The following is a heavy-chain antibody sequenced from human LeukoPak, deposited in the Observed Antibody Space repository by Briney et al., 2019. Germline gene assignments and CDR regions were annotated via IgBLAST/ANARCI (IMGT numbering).Heavy chain of an antibody. D-gene: IGHD2-15*01. CDR2: IYPGDSDT. CDR3: ARFHCSGDSCYADYYYYMDV. V-gene: IGHV5-51*01. Sequence: GESLKISCKGSGYSFTSYWIGWVRQMPGKGLEWMGIIYPGDSDTRYSPSFQGQVTISADKSISTAYLQWSSLKASDTAMYYCARFHCSGDSCYADYYYYMDVWGKGTTVTVSS. J-gene: IGHJ6*03. CDR1: GYSFTSYW.